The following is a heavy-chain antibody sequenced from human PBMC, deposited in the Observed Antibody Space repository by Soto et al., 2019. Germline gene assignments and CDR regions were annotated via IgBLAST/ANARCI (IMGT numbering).Heavy chain of an antibody. J-gene: IGHJ6*02. CDR2: INAGNGNT. V-gene: IGHV1-3*01. CDR1: GYTFTRYA. CDR3: ASSYSNYALIDYYYYGMDV. Sequence: ASVKVSCKASGYTFTRYAMRWVRQAPGQRLEWMGWINAGNGNTKYSQKFQGRVTITRDTSASTAYMELSSLRSEDTAVYYCASSYSNYALIDYYYYGMDVWGQGTTVTVSS. D-gene: IGHD4-4*01.